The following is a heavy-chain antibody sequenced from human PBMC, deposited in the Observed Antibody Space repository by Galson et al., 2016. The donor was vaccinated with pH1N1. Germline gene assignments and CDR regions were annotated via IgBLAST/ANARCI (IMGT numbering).Heavy chain of an antibody. CDR2: IYGGGST. J-gene: IGHJ4*02. D-gene: IGHD1-1*01. V-gene: IGHV3-66*02. CDR3: VSHKTGTASTLGGS. CDR1: GFTVSSNY. Sequence: SLRLSCAASGFTVSSNYMSWVRQAPGKGLEWVSIIYGGGSTYYADSVKGRFTISRDNSKNTLYLQMNSLRAEDTAVYYCVSHKTGTASTLGGSWGQGTLVTVSS.